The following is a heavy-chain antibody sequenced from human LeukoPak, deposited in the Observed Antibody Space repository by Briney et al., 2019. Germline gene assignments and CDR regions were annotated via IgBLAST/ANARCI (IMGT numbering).Heavy chain of an antibody. CDR2: IWYDGGNK. CDR1: GFTFNSYG. CDR3: ARVNTNYYVPVNYGMDV. J-gene: IGHJ6*02. V-gene: IGHV3-33*01. D-gene: IGHD3-16*01. Sequence: GGSLRLSCAAFGFTFNSYGMHWVRQAPGKGLEWVALIWYDGGNKYYADSVKGRFTISRDNSQNTLHLQMNSLRAEDTAVYYCARVNTNYYVPVNYGMDVWGQGTTVTVSS.